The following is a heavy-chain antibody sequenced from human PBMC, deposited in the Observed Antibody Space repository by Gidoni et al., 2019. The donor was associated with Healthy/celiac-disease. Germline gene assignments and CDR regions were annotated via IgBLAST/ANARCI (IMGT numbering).Heavy chain of an antibody. CDR2: ISSNGGIT. D-gene: IGHD5-18*01. J-gene: IGHJ3*02. V-gene: IGHV3-64D*06. CDR3: VKESGYTTGAFDI. Sequence: EVQLVESGGGLVQPGGSLRLSCSASGFTFSSYAMHWVRQAPGKGLEYVSAISSNGGITYYADSVKGRFTISRDNSKNTLYLQMSSLRAEDTAVYYCVKESGYTTGAFDIWGQGTMVTVSS. CDR1: GFTFSSYA.